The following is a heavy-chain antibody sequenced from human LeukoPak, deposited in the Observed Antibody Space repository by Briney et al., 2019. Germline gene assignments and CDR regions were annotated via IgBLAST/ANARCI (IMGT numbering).Heavy chain of an antibody. CDR2: INSDGSST. V-gene: IGHV3-74*01. J-gene: IGHJ4*02. CDR1: GFTFSSYW. CDR3: ARVVSSSWYEFDY. Sequence: HAGGSLRPSCAASGFTFSSYWMHWVRQAPGKGLVWVSRINSDGSSTSYADSVKGRFTISRDNAKNTLYLQMNSLRAEDTAVYYCARVVSSSWYEFDYWGQGTLVTVSS. D-gene: IGHD6-13*01.